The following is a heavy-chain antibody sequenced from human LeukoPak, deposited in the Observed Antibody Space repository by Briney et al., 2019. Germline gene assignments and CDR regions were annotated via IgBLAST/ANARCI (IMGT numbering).Heavy chain of an antibody. CDR2: IYYSGST. Sequence: SETLSLTCTVSGGSISSYYWSWIRQPPGKGLEWIGYIYYSGSTNYNPSLKSRVTISVDTSKNQFSLKLSSVTAADTAVYYCARTSSSWTTPFDYWGQGTLVTVSS. V-gene: IGHV4-59*01. D-gene: IGHD6-13*01. J-gene: IGHJ4*02. CDR1: GGSISSYY. CDR3: ARTSSSWTTPFDY.